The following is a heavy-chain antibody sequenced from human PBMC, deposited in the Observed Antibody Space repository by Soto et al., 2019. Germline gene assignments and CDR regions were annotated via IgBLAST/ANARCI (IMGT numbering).Heavy chain of an antibody. D-gene: IGHD3-22*01. Sequence: GGSLRLSCAASGFTFSSYAMSWVPQAPGKGLEWVSAISGSGGSTYYAESVKGRFTISRDNSKNTLYLQMNSLRAEDTAVYYCAKYGGSGYYFYYYGMDVWGQGTTVTVSS. J-gene: IGHJ6*02. CDR2: ISGSGGST. CDR3: AKYGGSGYYFYYYGMDV. V-gene: IGHV3-23*01. CDR1: GFTFSSYA.